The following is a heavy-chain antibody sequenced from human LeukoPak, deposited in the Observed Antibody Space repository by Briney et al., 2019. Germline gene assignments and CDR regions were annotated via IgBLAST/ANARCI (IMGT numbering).Heavy chain of an antibody. Sequence: GGSLRLSCAASGFTFDDYAMHWVRQAPGKGLQWVSLISWDGGSTYYADSVKGRFTISRDNSKNSLYLQMNSLRAEDTALYYCAVGYYYGSGRPTGDFDYWGQGTLVTVSS. CDR1: GFTFDDYA. V-gene: IGHV3-43D*03. CDR3: AVGYYYGSGRPTGDFDY. D-gene: IGHD3-10*01. J-gene: IGHJ4*02. CDR2: ISWDGGST.